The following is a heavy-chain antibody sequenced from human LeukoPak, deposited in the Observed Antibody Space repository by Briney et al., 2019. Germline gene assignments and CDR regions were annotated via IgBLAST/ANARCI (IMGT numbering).Heavy chain of an antibody. D-gene: IGHD6-13*01. V-gene: IGHV3-11*04. Sequence: GGSLRLSCGASGFTFSDYYMSWIRQAPGKGLEWVSYISSSGSTIYYADSVKGRFTISRDNAKNSLYLQMNSLRAEDTAVYYCARDPTPYSSSWYVDYWGQGTLVTVSS. CDR1: GFTFSDYY. J-gene: IGHJ4*02. CDR2: ISSSGSTI. CDR3: ARDPTPYSSSWYVDY.